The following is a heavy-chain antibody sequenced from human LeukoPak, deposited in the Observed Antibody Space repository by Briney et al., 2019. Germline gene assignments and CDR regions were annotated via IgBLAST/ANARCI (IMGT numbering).Heavy chain of an antibody. CDR1: GFTLSPYW. Sequence: GGSLRLSCSASGFTLSPYWMHWVRQSPGKGLVWVSRINSDGSSTTYADSVKGRFTISRDNTKNTLYLQMNILRAEDTAAYYCARARCSRTSCNTESDYWGQGTLVTVSS. V-gene: IGHV3-74*01. J-gene: IGHJ4*02. CDR2: INSDGSST. CDR3: ARARCSRTSCNTESDY. D-gene: IGHD2-2*01.